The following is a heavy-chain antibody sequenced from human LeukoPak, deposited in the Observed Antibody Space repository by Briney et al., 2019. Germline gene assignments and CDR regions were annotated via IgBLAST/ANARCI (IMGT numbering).Heavy chain of an antibody. CDR1: GFTFSTYW. CDR2: LNREGDYT. Sequence: GGSLRLSCAASGFTFSTYWMHWFRQAPGKGPVWVSRLNREGDYTDYADYVKGRFTISRDNAKNTLYLQVNSLRSEDTAVYYCAREGCSGGDCYIDYWGQGTLVTVSS. D-gene: IGHD2-15*01. J-gene: IGHJ4*02. V-gene: IGHV3-74*01. CDR3: AREGCSGGDCYIDY.